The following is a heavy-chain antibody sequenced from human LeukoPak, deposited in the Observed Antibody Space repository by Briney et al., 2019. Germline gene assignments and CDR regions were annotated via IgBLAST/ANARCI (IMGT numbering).Heavy chain of an antibody. CDR1: GYTFTSNG. Sequence: ASVKVSCKASGYTFTSNGISWVRQAPGQGLEWMGWISAYNGNTNYAQKLQGRVTMTTDTSTSTAYMELRSLRSDDTAVYYCARGAANLDYCYYGMDVWGQGTTVTVSS. CDR3: ARGAANLDYCYYGMDV. J-gene: IGHJ6*02. CDR2: ISAYNGNT. V-gene: IGHV1-18*01.